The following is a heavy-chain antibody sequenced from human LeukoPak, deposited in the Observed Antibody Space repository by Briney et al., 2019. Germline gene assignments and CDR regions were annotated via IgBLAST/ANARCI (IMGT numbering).Heavy chain of an antibody. Sequence: ASVKVSCKASGYTFTSYDINWVRQATGQGLEWMGWMNPNSGNTGYAQKFQGRVTMTRNTSISTAYMELSSLRSEGTAVYYCARVMRLRAYYDSSGYRLGYWGQGTLVTVSS. J-gene: IGHJ4*02. D-gene: IGHD3-22*01. V-gene: IGHV1-8*01. CDR3: ARVMRLRAYYDSSGYRLGY. CDR2: MNPNSGNT. CDR1: GYTFTSYD.